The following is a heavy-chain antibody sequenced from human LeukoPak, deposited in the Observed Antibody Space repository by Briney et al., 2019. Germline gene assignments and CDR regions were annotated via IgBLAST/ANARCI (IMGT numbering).Heavy chain of an antibody. CDR2: INPSGGST. CDR3: ARGRGGVPMPGPHDY. V-gene: IGHV1-46*01. Sequence: ASVKVSCKTFGYAFTSYKITWVRQAPGQGLEWMGIINPSGGSTSYAQKFQGRVTMTRDTSTSTVYMELSSLRSEDTAVYYCARGRGGVPMPGPHDYWGQGTLVTVSS. CDR1: GYAFTSYK. J-gene: IGHJ4*02. D-gene: IGHD2-2*01.